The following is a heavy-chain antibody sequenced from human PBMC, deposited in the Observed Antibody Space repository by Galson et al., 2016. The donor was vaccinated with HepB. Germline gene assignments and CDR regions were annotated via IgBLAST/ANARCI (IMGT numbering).Heavy chain of an antibody. Sequence: SETLSLTCTVSGGSISSYYWSWIRQSPGKGLEWIGYIYNSGSTNYNPSLKSRVTISVDTSKNQFSLKLSSVTAADTAMYYCARRRDGYNYYFDYWGQGTRVTVSS. CDR2: IYNSGST. V-gene: IGHV4-59*01. D-gene: IGHD5-24*01. CDR3: ARRRDGYNYYFDY. J-gene: IGHJ4*02. CDR1: GGSISSYY.